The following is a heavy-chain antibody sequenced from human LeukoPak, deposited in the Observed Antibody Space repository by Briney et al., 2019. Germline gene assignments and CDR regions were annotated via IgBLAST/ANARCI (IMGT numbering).Heavy chain of an antibody. CDR1: GFTFSSYG. V-gene: IGHV3-30*02. CDR2: IRYDGSNK. D-gene: IGHD3-10*01. Sequence: PGGSLRLSCAASGFTFSSYGMHWVRQAPGKGLEWVAFIRYDGSNKYYADSVKGRFTISRDNSKNTLYLQMNSLRAEDTAVYYCAKGSEERVRMRGYMDVWGKGTTVTVSS. J-gene: IGHJ6*03. CDR3: AKGSEERVRMRGYMDV.